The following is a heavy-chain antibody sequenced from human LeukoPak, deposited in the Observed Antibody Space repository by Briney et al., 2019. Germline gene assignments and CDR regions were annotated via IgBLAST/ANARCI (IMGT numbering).Heavy chain of an antibody. CDR2: ISYDGSNK. V-gene: IGHV3-30-3*01. Sequence: GGSLRLSCAASGFTFSSYAMHWVRQAPGKGLEWVAVISYDGSNKYYAVSVKGRFTISRDNSKNTLYLQMNSLRAEDTAVYYCARDGGFDYWGQGTLVTVSS. D-gene: IGHD3-16*01. CDR1: GFTFSSYA. CDR3: ARDGGFDY. J-gene: IGHJ4*02.